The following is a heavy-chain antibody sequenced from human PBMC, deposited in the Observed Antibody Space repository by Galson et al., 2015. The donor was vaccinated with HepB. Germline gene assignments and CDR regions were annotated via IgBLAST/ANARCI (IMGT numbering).Heavy chain of an antibody. D-gene: IGHD4-17*01. Sequence: QSGAEVKKPGESLKISCKASGYRFTNYWIGWVRQMPGKGLEWMGIIYPSDSDIRYSPSFRGQVTISADKSISTAYLHWSSLKASDTAIYYCARHDTVTTGFDPWGQGTLVTVSS. V-gene: IGHV5-51*01. CDR2: IYPSDSDI. J-gene: IGHJ5*02. CDR1: GYRFTNYW. CDR3: ARHDTVTTGFDP.